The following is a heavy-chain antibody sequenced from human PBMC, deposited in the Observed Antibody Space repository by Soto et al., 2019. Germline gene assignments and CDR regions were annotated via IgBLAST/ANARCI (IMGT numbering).Heavy chain of an antibody. CDR3: TREKGYGDYDAYYMDV. Sequence: ASVKVSCKASGYTFTSYAMHWVRQAPGQRLEWMGWINAGNGNTKYSQKFQGRVTITRDTSASTAYMELSSLRSEDTAVYYCTREKGYGDYDAYYMDVWAKGPRSPSP. CDR1: GYTFTSYA. J-gene: IGHJ6*03. CDR2: INAGNGNT. D-gene: IGHD4-17*01. V-gene: IGHV1-3*01.